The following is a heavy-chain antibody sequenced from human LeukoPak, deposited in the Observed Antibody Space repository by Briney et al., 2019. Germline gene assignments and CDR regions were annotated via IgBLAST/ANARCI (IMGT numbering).Heavy chain of an antibody. CDR3: GRDSRGPDY. V-gene: IGHV4-59*12. D-gene: IGHD3-22*01. CDR1: GGSINSYY. J-gene: IGHJ4*02. CDR2: IHYSGST. Sequence: SETLSLTCTVSGGSINSYYWSWIRQPPGKGLQWIGCIHYSGSTNYNPSLKSRVTISVDTSKNQISLKLNSVTAADTAVYYCGRDSRGPDYWGQGTLVTVSS.